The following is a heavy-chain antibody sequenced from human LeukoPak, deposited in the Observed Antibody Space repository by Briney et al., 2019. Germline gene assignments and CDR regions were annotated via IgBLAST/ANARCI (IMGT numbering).Heavy chain of an antibody. V-gene: IGHV3-23*03. Sequence: GGSLRLSCAASGSTFSSSSMSWVRQAPGKGLEWVSVFTTGANYTYYADLVKGRFTMTRDNSKNTIFLQLNNVRADDTAVYFCAKAQGAWYYFDSWGQGTLVTVSS. CDR3: AKAQGAWYYFDS. CDR1: GSTFSSSS. J-gene: IGHJ4*02. CDR2: FTTGANYT. D-gene: IGHD6-13*01.